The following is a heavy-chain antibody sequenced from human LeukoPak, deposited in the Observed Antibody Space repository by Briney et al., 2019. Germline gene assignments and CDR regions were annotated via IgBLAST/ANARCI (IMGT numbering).Heavy chain of an antibody. CDR2: ISGSGSST. D-gene: IGHD3-16*02. V-gene: IGHV3-23*01. CDR1: GFTFSSYD. Sequence: GGSLRLSCAASGFTFSSYDMSWVRQAPGKGLEWVSAISGSGSSTYNADSVKGRFTISRDYSKNTLYLQMSSLRAEDAAVFYGANPPRHDYVWGSYRYRPHCYFDRWGRGTLVTVSS. J-gene: IGHJ2*01. CDR3: ANPPRHDYVWGSYRYRPHCYFDR.